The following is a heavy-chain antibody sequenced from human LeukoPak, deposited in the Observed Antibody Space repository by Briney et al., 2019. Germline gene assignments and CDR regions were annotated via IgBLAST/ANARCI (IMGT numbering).Heavy chain of an antibody. D-gene: IGHD4-17*01. CDR2: ISAYNGNT. V-gene: IGHV1-18*01. CDR3: ARVTQTDYDFDY. Sequence: GASVKVSCKASGYTFTNYGISWVRQAPGQGLEWMGWISAYNGNTHYAQNLQGRVTMTTDTSTSTAYMELKSLRSDDTAVYYCARVTQTDYDFDYWGQGTLVTFSS. CDR1: GYTFTNYG. J-gene: IGHJ4*02.